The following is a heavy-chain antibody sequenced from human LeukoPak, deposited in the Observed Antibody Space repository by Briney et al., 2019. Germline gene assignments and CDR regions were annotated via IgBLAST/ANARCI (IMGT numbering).Heavy chain of an antibody. CDR3: ARRTSYDTLTGYIYWYFDL. Sequence: SETLSLTCTVSGGSISSYYWSWVRQPPGKGLEWIGYINYSGSTGYNSSLKSRVTMPVDTSKNQFSLKLSSVTAADTAVYFCARRTSYDTLTGYIYWYFDLWGRGTLVTVSS. J-gene: IGHJ2*01. CDR1: GGSISSYY. V-gene: IGHV4-59*01. CDR2: INYSGST. D-gene: IGHD3-9*01.